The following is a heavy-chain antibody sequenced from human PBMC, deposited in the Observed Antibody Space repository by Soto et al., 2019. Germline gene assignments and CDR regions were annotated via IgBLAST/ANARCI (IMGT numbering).Heavy chain of an antibody. Sequence: EVPLVETGGGLIQPGGSLRLSCAASGFPVSRNYMSWVRQAPGKGLEWVSVIYSGGSTYYADSVKGRFTISRDNSKNTLYLQMNSLRAEDTAVYYCARDSAAAGPEGFDYWGQGTLVTVSS. CDR2: IYSGGST. V-gene: IGHV3-53*02. CDR3: ARDSAAAGPEGFDY. D-gene: IGHD6-13*01. J-gene: IGHJ4*02. CDR1: GFPVSRNY.